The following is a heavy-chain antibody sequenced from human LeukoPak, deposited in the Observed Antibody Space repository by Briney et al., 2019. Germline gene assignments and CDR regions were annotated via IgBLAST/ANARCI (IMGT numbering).Heavy chain of an antibody. CDR2: IWYDGSNK. V-gene: IGHV3-33*01. CDR3: ARGALGATTWFDP. D-gene: IGHD1-26*01. J-gene: IGHJ5*02. CDR1: GFTFSCYG. Sequence: GRSLRLSCAVSGFTFSCYGMHWVRQAPGKGRGWVAVIWYDGSNKYYADSVKGRFTISRDNSKNTLYLQMNSLRAEDTAVYYCARGALGATTWFDPWGQGTLVTVSS.